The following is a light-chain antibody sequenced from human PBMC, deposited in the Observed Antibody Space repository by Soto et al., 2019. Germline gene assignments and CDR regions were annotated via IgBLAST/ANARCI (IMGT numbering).Light chain of an antibody. CDR2: EVS. CDR1: SSDIGGYNY. J-gene: IGLJ2*01. Sequence: QSVLTQPASVSGSPGQSITISCTGASSDIGGYNYVSWYQQHPGKAPRLMIFEVSDRPLGVSNRFSGSKSGNTASLTISGLQAEDEADYYCSSYTNSSIYVVFGGGTKVTVL. V-gene: IGLV2-14*01. CDR3: SSYTNSSIYVV.